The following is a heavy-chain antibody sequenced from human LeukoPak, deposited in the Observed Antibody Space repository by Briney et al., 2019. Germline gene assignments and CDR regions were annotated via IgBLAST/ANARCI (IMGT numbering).Heavy chain of an antibody. V-gene: IGHV3-53*01. J-gene: IGHJ4*02. Sequence: GGSLRLSCAASGFTVSSNYMGWVRQAPGKGLEWVSVIHSGGSTYYADSVKGRFTISRDNSKNTLYLQMNSLRAEDTAVYYCARDRYGPRGNYFDYWGQGTLVTVSS. CDR2: IHSGGST. CDR1: GFTVSSNY. CDR3: ARDRYGPRGNYFDY. D-gene: IGHD4/OR15-4a*01.